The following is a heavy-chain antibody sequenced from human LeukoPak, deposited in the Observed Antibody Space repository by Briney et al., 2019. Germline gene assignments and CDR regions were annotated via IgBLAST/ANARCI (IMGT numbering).Heavy chain of an antibody. J-gene: IGHJ3*02. D-gene: IGHD3-16*01. CDR2: IYGGSRT. CDR1: GFTVSSNY. V-gene: IGHV3-66*04. CDR3: ARPNSHRGSYPLAFDI. Sequence: GGSLRLSCAASGFTVSSNYMSWVRQAPGKGLEWVSVIYGGSRTLYSDSVKGRFTISRDISKNTVYLQMSNLRAEDMAVYYCARPNSHRGSYPLAFDIWGQGTMVTVSS.